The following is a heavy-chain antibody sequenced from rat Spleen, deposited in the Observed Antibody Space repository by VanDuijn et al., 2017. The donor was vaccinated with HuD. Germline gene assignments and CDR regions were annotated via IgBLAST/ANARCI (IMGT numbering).Heavy chain of an antibody. D-gene: IGHD1-4*01. CDR1: GFLLTSYT. CDR3: ARLPGPN. V-gene: IGHV2-6*01. CDR2: ISSGGST. J-gene: IGHJ2*01. Sequence: QVQLKESGPGLVQPSQTLSLTCTVSGFLLTSYTVTWVRQPPGKGLEWIAAISSGGSTYYNSGLKSRLSISRDTSKSQVFLQMNSLQTDDTATYYCARLPGPNWGQGVMVTVSS.